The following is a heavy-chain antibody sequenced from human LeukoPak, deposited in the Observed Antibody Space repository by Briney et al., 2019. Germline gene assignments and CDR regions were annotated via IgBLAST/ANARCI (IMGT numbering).Heavy chain of an antibody. V-gene: IGHV3-20*01. J-gene: IGHJ3*02. D-gene: IGHD3-22*01. Sequence: GGSLRLSRAASGFTFDDYGMSWVRQAPGKGLEWVSGINWNGGSTGYADSVKGRFTISRDNAKNSLYLQMNSLRAEDTALYHCARDYYDSEDGDAFDIWGQGTMVTVSS. CDR2: INWNGGST. CDR1: GFTFDDYG. CDR3: ARDYYDSEDGDAFDI.